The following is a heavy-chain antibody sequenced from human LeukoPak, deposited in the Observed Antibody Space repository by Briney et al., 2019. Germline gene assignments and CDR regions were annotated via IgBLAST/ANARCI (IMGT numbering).Heavy chain of an antibody. CDR1: GFTFSSYS. Sequence: PGGSLRFSCAASGFTFSSYSMNWVRQAPGKGLEWVSSISSSSSYIYYADSVKGRFTISRDNAKNSLYLQMNSLRAEDTAVYYCARAPDKDYFWSGYLSSQLFDYWGQGTLVTVSS. V-gene: IGHV3-21*01. J-gene: IGHJ4*02. D-gene: IGHD3-3*01. CDR2: ISSSSSYI. CDR3: ARAPDKDYFWSGYLSSQLFDY.